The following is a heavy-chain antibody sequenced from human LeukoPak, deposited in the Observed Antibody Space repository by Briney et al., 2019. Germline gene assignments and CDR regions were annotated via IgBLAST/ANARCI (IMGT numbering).Heavy chain of an antibody. CDR1: GGSISSYY. CDR3: ARDYSGYEFDY. CDR2: IYYSGST. Sequence: SETPSHTCTVSGGSISSYYWSWIRQPPGKGLEWIGYIYYSGSTNYNPSLKSRVTISVDTSKNQFSLKLSSVTAADSAIYYCARDYSGYEFDYWGQGTLVTVSS. J-gene: IGHJ4*02. V-gene: IGHV4-59*01. D-gene: IGHD5-12*01.